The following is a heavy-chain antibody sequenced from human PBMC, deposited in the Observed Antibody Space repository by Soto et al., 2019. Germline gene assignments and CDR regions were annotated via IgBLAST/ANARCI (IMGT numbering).Heavy chain of an antibody. CDR1: GFTFSSYS. CDR2: ISSSSSYI. V-gene: IGHV3-21*01. J-gene: IGHJ4*02. CDR3: ARDSGGVYSYYYGSGSYDY. Sequence: EVQLVESGGGLVKPGGSLRLSCAASGFTFSSYSMNWVRQAPGKGLEWVSSISSSSSYIYYADSMKGRFTISRDNAKNSLYLQMNSLRAEDTAVYYCARDSGGVYSYYYGSGSYDYWGQGTLVTVSS. D-gene: IGHD3-10*01.